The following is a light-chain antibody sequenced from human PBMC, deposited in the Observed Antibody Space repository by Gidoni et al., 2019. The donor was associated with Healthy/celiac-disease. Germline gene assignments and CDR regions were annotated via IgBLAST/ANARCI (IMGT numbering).Light chain of an antibody. CDR1: QSVSSSY. V-gene: IGKV3-20*01. CDR3: QQYGSLYI. CDR2: GAS. Sequence: EIVLTQSPGTLSLSPGERATLSCRASQSVSSSYLAWYQQKTGQAPRLLIYGASRRATCIPDRFSGSGSGTDFTLTISSLEPEDFAVYYCQQYGSLYIFGQGTKLEIK. J-gene: IGKJ2*01.